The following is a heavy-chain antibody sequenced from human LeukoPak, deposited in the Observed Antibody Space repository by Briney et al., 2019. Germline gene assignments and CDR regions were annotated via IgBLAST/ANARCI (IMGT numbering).Heavy chain of an antibody. CDR3: AKDKWQWLRLPDY. CDR2: MNPISGNT. V-gene: IGHV1-8*01. D-gene: IGHD5-12*01. Sequence: ASVKVSCKASGYTFTSYDISWVRQATGQGLEWMGWMNPISGNTGYAQKFQGRVTMARSTSISTAYMELSSLRSEDTAVYYCAKDKWQWLRLPDYWGQGTLVTVSS. J-gene: IGHJ4*02. CDR1: GYTFTSYD.